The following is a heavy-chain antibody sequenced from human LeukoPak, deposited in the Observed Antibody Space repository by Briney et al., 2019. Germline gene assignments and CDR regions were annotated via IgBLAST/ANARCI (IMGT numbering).Heavy chain of an antibody. CDR2: IYYSGST. J-gene: IGHJ4*02. CDR1: GGPISSSSYY. V-gene: IGHV4-39*07. Sequence: SETLSLTCTVSGGPISSSSYYWGWIRQPPGKGLEWIGSIYYSGSTYYNPSLKSRVTISVDRSKNQFSLKLSSVTAADTAVYYCARAYCGGDCYHNFDYWGQGTLVTVSS. D-gene: IGHD2-21*02. CDR3: ARAYCGGDCYHNFDY.